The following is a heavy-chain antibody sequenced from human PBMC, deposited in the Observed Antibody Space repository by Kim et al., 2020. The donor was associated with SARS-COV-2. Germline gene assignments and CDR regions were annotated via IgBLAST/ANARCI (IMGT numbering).Heavy chain of an antibody. D-gene: IGHD3-10*01. CDR3: ARSPRYYYGSGSYFL. CDR1: GGSFSGYY. V-gene: IGHV4-34*01. Sequence: SETLSLTCAVYGGSFSGYYWSWIRQPPGKGLEWIGEINHSGSTNYNPSLKSRVTISVDTSKNQFSLKLSSVTAADTAVYYFARSPRYYYGSGSYFLWGQG. CDR2: INHSGST. J-gene: IGHJ1*01.